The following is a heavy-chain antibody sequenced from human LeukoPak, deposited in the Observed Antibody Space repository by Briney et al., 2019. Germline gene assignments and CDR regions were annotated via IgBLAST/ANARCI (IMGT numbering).Heavy chain of an antibody. Sequence: GASVTVSCTASGGTFSSYAISWVRQAPGQGLEWMGGIIPIFGTANYAQKFQGRVTITADESTSTAYMELSSLRSEDTAVYYCARDTYYYDSSGYYESGYWGQGTLVTVSS. CDR1: GGTFSSYA. CDR2: IIPIFGTA. J-gene: IGHJ4*02. CDR3: ARDTYYYDSSGYYESGY. D-gene: IGHD3-22*01. V-gene: IGHV1-69*13.